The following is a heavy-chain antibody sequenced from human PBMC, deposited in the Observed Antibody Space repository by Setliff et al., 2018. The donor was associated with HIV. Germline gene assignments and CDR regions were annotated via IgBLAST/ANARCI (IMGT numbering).Heavy chain of an antibody. CDR2: IWYDGSNK. J-gene: IGHJ4*02. CDR3: AKDLVTTTGPDY. V-gene: IGHV3-33*06. Sequence: GESLKISCAASGFTFSSYGMHWVRQAPGKGLEWVAVIWYDGSNKYYADSVKGRFTISRDNSKNTLYLQMNSLRAEDTAVYYCAKDLVTTTGPDYWGQGTQVTVSS. D-gene: IGHD1-1*01. CDR1: GFTFSSYG.